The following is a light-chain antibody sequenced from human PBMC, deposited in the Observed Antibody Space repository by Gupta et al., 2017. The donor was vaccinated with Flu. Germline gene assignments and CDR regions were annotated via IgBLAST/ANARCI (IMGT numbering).Light chain of an antibody. Sequence: DIQMTQSPSSLSASVGDRVTITCRASQSINNYLIWYQQKPGEAPKLLIYAASSLQSGVPSRFSGGGSGTDFTLTISSLQPEDFAAYYCQQRDIAPHTFGQGTKLEIK. CDR2: AAS. V-gene: IGKV1-39*01. J-gene: IGKJ2*01. CDR3: QQRDIAPHT. CDR1: QSINNY.